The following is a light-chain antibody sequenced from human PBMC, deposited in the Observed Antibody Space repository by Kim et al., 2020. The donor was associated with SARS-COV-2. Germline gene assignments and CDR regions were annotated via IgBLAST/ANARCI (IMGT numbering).Light chain of an antibody. V-gene: IGLV3-19*01. J-gene: IGLJ3*02. CDR1: SLRSYY. CDR2: GKN. CDR3: NSRDSSGNLWV. Sequence: ALVQTGRITSQGDSLRSYYASRYQQKPGRAPVLVIYGKNNRPSGIPDRCSGSSSGNTASLTITGAQAEEEADYYCNSRDSSGNLWVFGGGTQLTVL.